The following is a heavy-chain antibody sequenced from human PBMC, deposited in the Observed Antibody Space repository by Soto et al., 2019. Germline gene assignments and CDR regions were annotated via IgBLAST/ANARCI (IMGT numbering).Heavy chain of an antibody. Sequence: EVQLVESGGGLVQPGGSLRLSCAASGFRFSDYYMDWVRQLPGMGLEWVGRTRNKANSYAAEYAPSVRGRFTISRHDSEESMFLQLNRLKTEDTAVYYCARDTGGSYDFWGQGALVTVSS. J-gene: IGHJ4*02. V-gene: IGHV3-72*01. CDR2: TRNKANSYAA. D-gene: IGHD1-26*01. CDR1: GFRFSDYY. CDR3: ARDTGGSYDF.